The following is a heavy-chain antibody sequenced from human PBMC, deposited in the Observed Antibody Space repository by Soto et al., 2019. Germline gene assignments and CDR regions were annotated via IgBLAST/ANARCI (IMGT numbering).Heavy chain of an antibody. J-gene: IGHJ6*02. CDR3: ARHSRYCSSTSCYAAYYYGMDV. CDR1: GGSISGYY. V-gene: IGHV4-59*08. CDR2: MYNTGST. Sequence: SETLSLTCTVSGGSISGYYWSWIRQPPGKGLEWIGYMYNTGSTVYNPSFKSRVTISVDTSKNQFSLKLSSVTAADTAVYYCARHSRYCSSTSCYAAYYYGMDVWGQGTTVTVSS. D-gene: IGHD2-2*01.